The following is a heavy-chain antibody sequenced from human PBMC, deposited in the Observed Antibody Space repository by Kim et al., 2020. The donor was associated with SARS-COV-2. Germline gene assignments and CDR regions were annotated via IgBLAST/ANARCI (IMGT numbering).Heavy chain of an antibody. V-gene: IGHV1-18*01. J-gene: IGHJ6*02. CDR3: ARAFAVVVAATHYYYYGMDV. Sequence: ASVKVSCKASGYTFTSYGISWVRQAPGQGLEWMGWISAYNGNTNYAQKLQGRVTMTTDTSTSTAYMELRSLRSDDTAVYYCARAFAVVVAATHYYYYGMDVWGQGTTVTVSS. D-gene: IGHD2-15*01. CDR2: ISAYNGNT. CDR1: GYTFTSYG.